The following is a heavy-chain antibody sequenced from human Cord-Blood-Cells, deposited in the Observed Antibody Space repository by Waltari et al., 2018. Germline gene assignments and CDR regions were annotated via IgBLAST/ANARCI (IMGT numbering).Heavy chain of an antibody. CDR1: GGSISSYY. CDR3: ARGLTTVTTLEFDP. D-gene: IGHD4-17*01. Sequence: QVQLQESGPGLVKPSETLSLTCTVSGGSISSYYWSWIRQPPGKGLEWIGYIYYSGSTNYNPSLKSRVTISVDTSKNQFSLKLSSVTAADTAVYYCARGLTTVTTLEFDPWGQGTLVTVSS. CDR2: IYYSGST. J-gene: IGHJ5*02. V-gene: IGHV4-59*01.